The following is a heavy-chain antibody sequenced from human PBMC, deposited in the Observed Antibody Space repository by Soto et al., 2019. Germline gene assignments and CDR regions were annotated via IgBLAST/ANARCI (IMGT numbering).Heavy chain of an antibody. CDR3: AKGWGDY. D-gene: IGHD7-27*01. Sequence: EVQLLESGGGLVQPGGSLRLSCAASGFTFSSYTMSWVRQGPGKGLEWVSGISSSGGSTVYADSVKGRFTISRDNFKTKRYLQLNSLRAEDTAVYCCAKGWGDYWGQGTPVTVSS. J-gene: IGHJ4*02. CDR2: ISSSGGST. CDR1: GFTFSSYT. V-gene: IGHV3-23*01.